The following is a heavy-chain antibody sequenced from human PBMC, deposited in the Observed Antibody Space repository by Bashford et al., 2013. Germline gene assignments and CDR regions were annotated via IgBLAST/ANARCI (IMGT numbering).Heavy chain of an antibody. Sequence: GSLRLSCAASGFTFSNYGMHWVRQAPGKGLEWVAVIWYDGTYKYYADSVKGRFTISRDNSKNTLYLQMNSLRAEDTAVYYCQGLGWSDGFDIWGQGTVVTVSS. CDR2: IWYDGTYK. V-gene: IGHV3-33*01. D-gene: IGHD2-15*01. CDR3: QGLGWSDGFDI. CDR1: GFTFSNYG. J-gene: IGHJ3*02.